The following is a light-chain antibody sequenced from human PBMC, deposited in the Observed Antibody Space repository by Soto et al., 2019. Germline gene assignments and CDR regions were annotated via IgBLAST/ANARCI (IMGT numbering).Light chain of an antibody. CDR1: SSDVDDYRY. V-gene: IGLV2-11*01. J-gene: IGLJ1*01. CDR3: CSYVTTTEI. CDR2: DGT. Sequence: QSALAQPRSVSGSPGQLLTISCTATSSDVDDYRYVSWYQQYPGKAPKLVIYDGTKRPSGVPDRFSGSNSGNTASLTISGLQAEDEADYYCCSYVTTTEIFGTGTKVTVL.